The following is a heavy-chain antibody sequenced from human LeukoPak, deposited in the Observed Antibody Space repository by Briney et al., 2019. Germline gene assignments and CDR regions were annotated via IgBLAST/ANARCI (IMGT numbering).Heavy chain of an antibody. CDR2: ISYDGSTK. D-gene: IGHD4-23*01. CDR1: GFTFSRFG. CDR3: ATSLRPGGGNSFLLDY. Sequence: GGSLRLSCAASGFTFSRFGMHWVRQAPGKGLEWVAVISYDGSTKYYADSVKGRFTISRDNSKNTLYLQMNSLTVHDTAVYYCATSLRPGGGNSFLLDYWGQGILVTVYS. V-gene: IGHV3-30*03. J-gene: IGHJ4*02.